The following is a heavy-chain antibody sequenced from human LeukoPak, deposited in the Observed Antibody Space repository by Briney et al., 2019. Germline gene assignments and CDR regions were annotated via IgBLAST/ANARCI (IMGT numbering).Heavy chain of an antibody. CDR1: GYSISSGYY. V-gene: IGHV4-38-2*01. Sequence: TTSETLSLTCAVSGYSISSGYYWGWIRQPPGKGLEWIGSIYHSGSTYYNPSLKSRVTISVDTSKNQFPLKLSSVTAADTAVYYCARQVLLFDYWGQGTLVTVSS. D-gene: IGHD2/OR15-2a*01. CDR3: ARQVLLFDY. J-gene: IGHJ4*02. CDR2: IYHSGST.